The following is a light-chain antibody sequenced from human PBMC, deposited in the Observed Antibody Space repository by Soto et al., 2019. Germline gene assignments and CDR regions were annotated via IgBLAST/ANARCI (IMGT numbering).Light chain of an antibody. J-gene: IGKJ1*01. CDR3: QQYGSSGT. V-gene: IGKV3-20*01. CDR1: QSVNSDY. Sequence: EIVFTQSPCTPSLSPGERATHSCRASQSVNSDYFAWYQQRPGQAPRLLIYGASNRATGIPDRFSGSGSGTDFTLTISRLEPEDFAVYYCQQYGSSGTFGQGTKVDIK. CDR2: GAS.